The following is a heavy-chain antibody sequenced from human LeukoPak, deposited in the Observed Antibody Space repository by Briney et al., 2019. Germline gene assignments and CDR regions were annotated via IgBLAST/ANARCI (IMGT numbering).Heavy chain of an antibody. CDR2: IIPILGIA. V-gene: IGHV1-69*04. CDR3: ARDSSGWPQPPLGYVDV. CDR1: GGTFSSYT. J-gene: IGHJ6*03. Sequence: SVKVSCKASGGTFSSYTISWVRQAPGQGLEWMGRIIPILGIANYAQKFQGRVTITADKSTSTAYMELSSLRSEDTAVYYCARDSSGWPQPPLGYVDVWGKGTTVTVSS. D-gene: IGHD3-22*01.